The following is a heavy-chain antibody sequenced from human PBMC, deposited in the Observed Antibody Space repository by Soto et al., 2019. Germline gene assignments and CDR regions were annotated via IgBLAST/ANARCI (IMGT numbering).Heavy chain of an antibody. V-gene: IGHV1-69*13. CDR1: GGTFSSYA. J-gene: IGHJ5*02. Sequence: GASVKISCKASGGTFSSYAISWVRQAPGQGLEWMGGIIPIFGTANYAQKFQGRVTITADESTSTAYMELSSLRSEDTAVYYCARGGAEWELPLRRYNWFDPWGQGTLVTVSS. CDR3: ARGGAEWELPLRRYNWFDP. D-gene: IGHD1-26*01. CDR2: IIPIFGTA.